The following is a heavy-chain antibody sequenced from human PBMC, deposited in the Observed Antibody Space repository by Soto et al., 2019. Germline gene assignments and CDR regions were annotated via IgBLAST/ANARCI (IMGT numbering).Heavy chain of an antibody. J-gene: IGHJ3*02. Sequence: SETLSLTCTVSGGSISSYYWSWIRQPPGKGLEWIGYIYYSGSTNYNPSLKSRVTISVDTSKNQFSLKLSSVTAADTAVYYCARDRGITGTYDAFDIWGQGTMVTVSS. CDR3: ARDRGITGTYDAFDI. D-gene: IGHD1-20*01. CDR2: IYYSGST. V-gene: IGHV4-59*01. CDR1: GGSISSYY.